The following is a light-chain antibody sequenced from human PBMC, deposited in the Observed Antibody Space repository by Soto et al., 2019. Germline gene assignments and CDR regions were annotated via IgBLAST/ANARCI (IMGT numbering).Light chain of an antibody. J-gene: IGKJ4*02. CDR3: RQRRNWSPVT. CDR1: QSVSSY. Sequence: EIVLTQSPATLSLSPGERATLSCRASQSVSSYLAWYQQKPGQAPRLLIYDASNRATGIPARFSGSGSGTAFTTTISSLVHDDVGVSYCRQRRNWSPVTFGGGTKVEIK. CDR2: DAS. V-gene: IGKV3-11*01.